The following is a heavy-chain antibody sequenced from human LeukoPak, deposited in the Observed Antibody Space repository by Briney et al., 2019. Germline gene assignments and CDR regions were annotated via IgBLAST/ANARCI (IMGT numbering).Heavy chain of an antibody. J-gene: IGHJ6*02. V-gene: IGHV3-23*01. CDR2: ISGSGGNT. CDR1: GFSFSSYA. CDR3: AKRYDFWSGSFIYYNMDV. D-gene: IGHD3-3*01. Sequence: GGSLRLSCVGSGFSFSSYAMSWVRQAPGKGLDWVSGISGSGGNTYYADSIKGRFTISRDNSKNTLYLQMNSLRAEDTAVYYCAKRYDFWSGSFIYYNMDVWGQGTTVTVSS.